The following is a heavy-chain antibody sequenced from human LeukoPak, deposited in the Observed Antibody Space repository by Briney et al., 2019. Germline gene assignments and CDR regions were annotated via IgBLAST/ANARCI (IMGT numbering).Heavy chain of an antibody. D-gene: IGHD2-2*01. J-gene: IGHJ6*04. CDR2: INHSGST. CDR3: ARVGALGYCSSTSCPVYYYGMDV. V-gene: IGHV4-34*01. CDR1: GGSFSGYY. Sequence: SETLSLTCAVYGGSFSGYYWSWIRQPPGKGLEWIGEINHSGSTNYNPSLKSRVTISVDTSKNQFSLKLGSVTAADTAVYYCARVGALGYCSSTSCPVYYYGMDVWGKGTTVTVSS.